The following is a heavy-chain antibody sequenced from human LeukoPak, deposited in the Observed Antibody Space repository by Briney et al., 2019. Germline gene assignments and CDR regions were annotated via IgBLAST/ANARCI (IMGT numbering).Heavy chain of an antibody. D-gene: IGHD4-17*01. CDR3: ARDPPYGDYMYDY. CDR2: ISSSSSTI. CDR1: GFTFSNYG. V-gene: IGHV3-48*04. J-gene: IGHJ4*02. Sequence: PGRSLRLSCAASGFTFSNYGMHWVRQAPGKGLEWVSFISSSSSTIYYVDSVKGRFTISRNNAKNSLYLQMNSLRAEDTAVYYCARDPPYGDYMYDYWGQGTLVTVSS.